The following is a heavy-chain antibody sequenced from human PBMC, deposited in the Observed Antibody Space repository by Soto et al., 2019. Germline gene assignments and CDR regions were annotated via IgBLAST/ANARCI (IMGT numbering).Heavy chain of an antibody. CDR2: INSHGSNT. V-gene: IGHV3-74*01. CDR3: ARGRRGAFYVDY. D-gene: IGHD1-26*01. Sequence: EVQLVESGGGLVQPGGSLRLSCAASGFIFSSDWMHWVRQAPGKGLVWLSRINSHGSNTNYADSVKGRFTISRDNARNTLFLQMSSLRAEDTAVYYGARGRRGAFYVDYGGQGILVTVSS. CDR1: GFIFSSDW. J-gene: IGHJ4*02.